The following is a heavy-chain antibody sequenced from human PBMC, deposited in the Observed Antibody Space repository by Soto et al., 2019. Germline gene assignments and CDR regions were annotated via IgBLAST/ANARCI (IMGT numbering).Heavy chain of an antibody. J-gene: IGHJ4*02. D-gene: IGHD1-7*01. CDR2: ISGSGGST. V-gene: IGHV3-23*01. CDR3: AKDVRSYNWNYEGYFDY. CDR1: GFTFISYA. Sequence: WGSLRLSCAASGFTFISYAMSWVRQAPGKGLEWVSAISGSGGSTYYADSVKGRFTISRDNSKNTLYLQMNSLRAEDTAVYYCAKDVRSYNWNYEGYFDYWGQGTLVTVSS.